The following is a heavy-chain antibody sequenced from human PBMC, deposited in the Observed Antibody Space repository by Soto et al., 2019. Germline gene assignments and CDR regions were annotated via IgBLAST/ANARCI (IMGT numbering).Heavy chain of an antibody. V-gene: IGHV3-21*04. Sequence: PGGSLRLSCAASGFTFSSYTMNWVRQAPGKGLEWVSSISSSSSYIYYADSVKGRFTISRDNAKNSLYLQMNGLRAEDTAIYFCAKHVASSWRYYFDYWGQGTLVTVSS. J-gene: IGHJ4*02. D-gene: IGHD6-13*01. CDR2: ISSSSSYI. CDR1: GFTFSSYT. CDR3: AKHVASSWRYYFDY.